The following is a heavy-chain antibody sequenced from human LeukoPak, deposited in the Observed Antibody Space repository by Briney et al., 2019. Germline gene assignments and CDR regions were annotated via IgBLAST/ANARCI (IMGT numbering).Heavy chain of an antibody. CDR3: ARATAATGSYWNFDL. D-gene: IGHD6-13*01. CDR2: IYYTGST. J-gene: IGHJ2*01. V-gene: IGHV4-59*01. Sequence: PSETLSLTCTVSGGSISSYYWSWIRQPPGKGLEWIGYIYYTGSTNYNPSLKSRVTISVDTSKNQFSLKLTSVTAADTAVYYCARATAATGSYWNFDLWGRGTLVTVSS. CDR1: GGSISSYY.